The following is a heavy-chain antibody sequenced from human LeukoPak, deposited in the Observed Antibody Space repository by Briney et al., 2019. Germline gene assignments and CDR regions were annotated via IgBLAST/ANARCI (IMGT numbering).Heavy chain of an antibody. CDR3: ARDQYGSGSYSDY. D-gene: IGHD3-10*01. V-gene: IGHV3-48*03. CDR1: GFTFSSYE. CDR2: ISSSGSTI. J-gene: IGHJ4*02. Sequence: PGGSLRLSCAASGFTFSSYEMNWVRQAPGKGLEWVSYISSSGSTIYYADSVKGRFTISRDNAKNSLYLQMNRLRAEDTAVYYCARDQYGSGSYSDYWGQGTLVTVSS.